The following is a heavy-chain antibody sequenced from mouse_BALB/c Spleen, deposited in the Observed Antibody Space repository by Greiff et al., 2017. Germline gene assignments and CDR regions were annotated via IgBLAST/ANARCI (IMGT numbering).Heavy chain of an antibody. J-gene: IGHJ1*01. CDR2: INPGSGGT. CDR3: ARGGITTVVALYWYFDV. Sequence: VQLQQSGAELVRPGTSVKVSCKASGYAFTNYLIEWVKQRPGQGLEWIGVINPGSGGTNYNEKFKGKATLTADKSSSTAYMQLSSLTSDDSAVYFCARGGITTVVALYWYFDVWGAGTTVTVSS. V-gene: IGHV1-54*01. CDR1: GYAFTNYL. D-gene: IGHD1-1*01.